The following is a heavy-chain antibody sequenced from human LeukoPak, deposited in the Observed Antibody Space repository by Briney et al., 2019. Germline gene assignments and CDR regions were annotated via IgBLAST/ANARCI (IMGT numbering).Heavy chain of an antibody. CDR3: ARKYSSGWYAAFDY. CDR1: GYTFTSYG. Sequence: VASVKVSCKASGYTFTSYGISWVRQAPGQGLEWMGWISAYNGNTNYAQKLQGRVTMTTDTSTSTAYMELRSLRSDDTAVYYCARKYSSGWYAAFDYWGQGTLVTVSS. J-gene: IGHJ4*02. D-gene: IGHD6-19*01. V-gene: IGHV1-18*01. CDR2: ISAYNGNT.